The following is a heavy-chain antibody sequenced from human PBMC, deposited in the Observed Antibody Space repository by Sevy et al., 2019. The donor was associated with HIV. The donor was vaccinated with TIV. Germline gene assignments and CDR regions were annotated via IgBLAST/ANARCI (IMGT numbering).Heavy chain of an antibody. CDR2: SNPDSGGP. J-gene: IGHJ4*02. Sequence: ASVKVSCKASGYTYTGYYMHWMRQAPGQGLEWMGWSNPDSGGPIYAPKFQGRVTLTRDTSISTAYMDLSRLKSDDTAVDYCVRDDRDGYFEYWGQGTLVTVSS. V-gene: IGHV1-2*02. CDR1: GYTYTGYY. CDR3: VRDDRDGYFEY.